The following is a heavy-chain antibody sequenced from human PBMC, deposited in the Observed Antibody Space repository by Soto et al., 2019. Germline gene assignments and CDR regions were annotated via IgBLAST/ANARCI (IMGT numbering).Heavy chain of an antibody. V-gene: IGHV1-46*01. CDR2: INPSGGST. D-gene: IGHD4-17*01. CDR1: GYTFTSYY. Sequence: GASVKVSCKASGYTFTSYYMHWVRQAPGQGLEWIGIINPSGGSTSYAQKFQGRVTMTRDTSTSTVYMELSSLRSEDTAVYYCARVGMTTVTMDYWGQGTLVTVSS. J-gene: IGHJ4*02. CDR3: ARVGMTTVTMDY.